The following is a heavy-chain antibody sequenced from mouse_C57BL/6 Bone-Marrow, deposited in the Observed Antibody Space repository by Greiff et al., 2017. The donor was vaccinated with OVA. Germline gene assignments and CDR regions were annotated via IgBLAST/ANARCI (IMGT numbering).Heavy chain of an antibody. Sequence: VQLQQPGAELVKPGASVKLSCKASGYTFTSYWMQWVKQRPGQGLEWIGEIDPSDSYTNYNHKFKGKATLTVDTSSSTAYMQLSSLTSEDSAVYYCARADGYPWFAYWGQGTLVTVSA. V-gene: IGHV1-50*01. CDR2: IDPSDSYT. D-gene: IGHD2-3*01. CDR3: ARADGYPWFAY. CDR1: GYTFTSYW. J-gene: IGHJ3*01.